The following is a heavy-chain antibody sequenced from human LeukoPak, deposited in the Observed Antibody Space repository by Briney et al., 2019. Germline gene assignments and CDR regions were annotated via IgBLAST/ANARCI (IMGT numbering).Heavy chain of an antibody. CDR1: GFTFSSYG. V-gene: IGHV3-23*01. Sequence: GGSLRLSCAASGFTFSSYGMSWVRQAPGKGLEWVSAISGSGGSTYYADSVKGRFTISRDNAKNSLYLQMNSLRADDTAVYYCAGVDAAMPDAFDIWGQGTTVTVSS. J-gene: IGHJ3*02. D-gene: IGHD5-18*01. CDR2: ISGSGGST. CDR3: AGVDAAMPDAFDI.